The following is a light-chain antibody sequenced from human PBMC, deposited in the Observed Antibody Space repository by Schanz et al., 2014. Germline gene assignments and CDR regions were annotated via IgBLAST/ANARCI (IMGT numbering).Light chain of an antibody. V-gene: IGKV1-39*01. CDR1: QGISSY. CDR2: AAS. CDR3: QQSYSTPWT. Sequence: DIQMTQSPSSLSASEGDRVTITCRASQGISSYLNWYQQEPGKAPKVLIYAASSLQSGVPSRFSGSGSGTDFTLTISSLQPEDFATYYCQQSYSTPWTFGQGTKVEIK. J-gene: IGKJ1*01.